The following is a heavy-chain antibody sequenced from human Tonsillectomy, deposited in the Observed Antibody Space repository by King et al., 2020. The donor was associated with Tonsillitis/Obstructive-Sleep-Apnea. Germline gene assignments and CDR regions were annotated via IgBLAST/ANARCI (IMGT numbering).Heavy chain of an antibody. J-gene: IGHJ1*01. V-gene: IGHV1-18*01. CDR3: ARDYYDSSGYYHGYFQH. CDR1: GYTFTSYD. CDR2: SRPYDGDT. D-gene: IGHD3-22*01. Sequence: VQLVESGAEVKKPGASVKVSCKASGYTFTSYDITWVRQAPGQGLEWMGWSRPYDGDTNYAQKLQGRVTMTSDTSTTTAYMELRSLRSDDTAVYYCARDYYDSSGYYHGYFQHWGQGTLVTVSS.